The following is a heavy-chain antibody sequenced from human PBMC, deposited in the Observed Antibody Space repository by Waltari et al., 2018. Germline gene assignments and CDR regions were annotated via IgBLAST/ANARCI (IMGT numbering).Heavy chain of an antibody. V-gene: IGHV4-38-2*01. CDR2: IYHSGST. CDR1: VYSISSGYY. J-gene: IGHJ4*02. D-gene: IGHD6-19*01. Sequence: QVQLQESGPGLVKPSAPLSLTCAVSVYSISSGYYWGWFRQPQGKGLEWIGSIYHSGSTYYNPSLKSRVTISVDTSKNQFSLKLSSVTAADTAVYYCARGFGIAVAGFDYWGQGTLVTVSS. CDR3: ARGFGIAVAGFDY.